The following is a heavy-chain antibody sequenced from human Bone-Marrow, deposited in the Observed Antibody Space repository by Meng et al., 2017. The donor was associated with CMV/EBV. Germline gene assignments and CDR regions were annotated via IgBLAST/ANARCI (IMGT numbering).Heavy chain of an antibody. Sequence: GGSLRLSCAASGFTFSSYSMNWVRQAPGKGLEWVSSISSSSSYIYYADSVKGRFTISRDNAKNSLYLQMNSLRAEDTAVYYCAREEVVPANSSYYYGMDVWGQGTTVTVAS. D-gene: IGHD2-2*01. CDR3: AREEVVPANSSYYYGMDV. J-gene: IGHJ6*02. CDR2: ISSSSSYI. V-gene: IGHV3-21*01. CDR1: GFTFSSYS.